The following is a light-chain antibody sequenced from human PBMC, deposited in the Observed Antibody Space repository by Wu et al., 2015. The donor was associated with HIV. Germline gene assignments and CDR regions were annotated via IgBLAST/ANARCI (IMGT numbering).Light chain of an antibody. Sequence: KVMTQSPATLSVSLGERATLSCRASQSIGSNLAWYQQKPGQAPRLLIYGAFTRATGIPARFSGSGSGTEFTLTITSMESEDFAVYYCQQYITWPLTFGGGTRVEIK. J-gene: IGKJ4*01. CDR3: QQYITWPLT. CDR2: GAF. CDR1: QSIGSN. V-gene: IGKV3-15*01.